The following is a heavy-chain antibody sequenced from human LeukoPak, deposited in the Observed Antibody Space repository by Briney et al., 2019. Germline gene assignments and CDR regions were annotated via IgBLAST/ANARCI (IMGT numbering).Heavy chain of an antibody. D-gene: IGHD3-16*02. J-gene: IGHJ4*02. Sequence: KRGESLKISCKGSAYTFTSYWIGLVRQMPGKGLEWMGIIYPGDSDTRYNPAFQGQVTISVDRSISTAYLQWDSLKASDTAMYYCARQFTFGGIIAGADYWGQGTLVTVSS. CDR3: ARQFTFGGIIAGADY. V-gene: IGHV5-51*01. CDR1: AYTFTSYW. CDR2: IYPGDSDT.